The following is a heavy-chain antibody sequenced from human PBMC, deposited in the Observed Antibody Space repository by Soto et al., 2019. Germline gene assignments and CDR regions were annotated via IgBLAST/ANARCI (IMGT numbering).Heavy chain of an antibody. CDR3: AAGGSGYYAN. Sequence: EVQLVESGGALVQPGGSLRLSCAASGFTFSTYWMHWVRQAPGKGLLWVSRIKTDGTYATYADSVKGRFTISRDNAKNTLDLQMNSLRVDDAAVYYCAAGGSGYYANWGQGTLVTVSS. D-gene: IGHD3-22*01. V-gene: IGHV3-74*01. CDR2: IKTDGTYA. CDR1: GFTFSTYW. J-gene: IGHJ4*02.